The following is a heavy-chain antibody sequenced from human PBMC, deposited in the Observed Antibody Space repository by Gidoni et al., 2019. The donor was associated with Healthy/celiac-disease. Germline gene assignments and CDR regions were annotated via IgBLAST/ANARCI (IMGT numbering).Heavy chain of an antibody. Sequence: EVQLVESGGGLLQPGGSLRLSCAASGFTDSSNYMSWVRQAPGKGLEWVSVIYSGGSTYYADSVKGRFTISRDNSKNTLYLQMNSLRAEDTAVYYCARDRIYPLEGMDVWGQGTTVTVSS. J-gene: IGHJ6*02. CDR3: ARDRIYPLEGMDV. CDR2: IYSGGST. V-gene: IGHV3-53*01. CDR1: GFTDSSNY.